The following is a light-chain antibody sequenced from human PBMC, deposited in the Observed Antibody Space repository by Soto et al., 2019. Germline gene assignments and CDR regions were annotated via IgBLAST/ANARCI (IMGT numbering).Light chain of an antibody. V-gene: IGLV2-14*01. CDR2: EVS. CDR1: SSDIGGYNY. CDR3: SSYTSSSTGV. J-gene: IGLJ3*02. Sequence: QSVLTQPASVSGSPGQSITISCTGTSSDIGGYNYVSWYQQHPGKAPKLMIYEVSNRPSGVSNRFSGSNSGNTASLTISALQAEDEADYYCSSYTSSSTGVFGGGTKLTVL.